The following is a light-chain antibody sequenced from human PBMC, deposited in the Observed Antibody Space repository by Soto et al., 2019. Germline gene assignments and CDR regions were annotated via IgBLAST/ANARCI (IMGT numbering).Light chain of an antibody. V-gene: IGKV3-15*01. J-gene: IGKJ1*01. CDR3: QHYDNWLRT. Sequence: EVVMTQSPATLSVSPGERATLSCRASQSVSSNLAWYQQKPGQPPRLLIYGASTRAAGIPARFSGSGSGTEFTLTITRLQSEDFAVYYCQHYDNWLRTFGQGTKVEIK. CDR2: GAS. CDR1: QSVSSN.